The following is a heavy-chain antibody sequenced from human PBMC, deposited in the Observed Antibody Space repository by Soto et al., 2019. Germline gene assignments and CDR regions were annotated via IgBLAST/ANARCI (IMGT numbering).Heavy chain of an antibody. Sequence: PGGSLRLSCAASGFTFSGSAMHWVRQASGKGLEWVGRIRSKANSYATAYAASVKGRFTISRDDSKNTAYLQMNCLKTEDTAVYYCTRPGRVNLYYYYGMDVWGQGTTVTVSS. CDR3: TRPGRVNLYYYYGMDV. J-gene: IGHJ6*02. V-gene: IGHV3-73*01. CDR2: IRSKANSYAT. D-gene: IGHD2-15*01. CDR1: GFTFSGSA.